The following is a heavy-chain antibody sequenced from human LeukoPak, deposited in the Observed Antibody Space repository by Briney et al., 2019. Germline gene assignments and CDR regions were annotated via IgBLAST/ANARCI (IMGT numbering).Heavy chain of an antibody. J-gene: IGHJ2*01. CDR3: AREGVVRYHWYFDL. CDR1: GFTFSSYS. Sequence: GGSLRLSCAASGFTFSSYSMIWVRQAPGKGLEWVSYISTGSSTIYYADSVKGRFTISRDNSKNTLYLQMNSLRAEDTAVYYCAREGVVRYHWYFDLWGRGTLLTVSS. V-gene: IGHV3-48*01. D-gene: IGHD1-26*01. CDR2: ISTGSSTI.